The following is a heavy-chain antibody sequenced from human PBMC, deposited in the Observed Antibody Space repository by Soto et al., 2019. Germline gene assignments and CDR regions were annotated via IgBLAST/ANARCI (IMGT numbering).Heavy chain of an antibody. CDR3: ARGRYCLTGRCFPNWFDS. D-gene: IGHD7-27*01. CDR1: GDSISSVDHY. Sequence: PSETLSLTCTVSGDSISSVDHYWSWIRQPPGKGLEWMGYIYHSGSTHYNPSLNSRLTISIDTSTNRFSLNLTSVTAADTAVYFCARGRYCLTGRCFPNWFDSWGQGALVTVSS. J-gene: IGHJ5*01. CDR2: IYHSGST. V-gene: IGHV4-30-4*01.